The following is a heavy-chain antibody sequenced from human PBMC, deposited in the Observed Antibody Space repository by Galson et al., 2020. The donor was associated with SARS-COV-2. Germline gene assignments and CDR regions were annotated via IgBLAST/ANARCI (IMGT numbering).Heavy chain of an antibody. CDR3: ARDRYLTIFGVVSHFDY. CDR1: GFTFSSYW. CDR2: INQDGSAK. D-gene: IGHD3-3*01. V-gene: IGHV3-7*05. Sequence: GGSLRLPCAASGFTFSSYWMTWVRQAPGKGLEWVANINQDGSAKYYVDSVKARFTISRDNAKNSLYQQMNSLRAEDPAVYYCARDRYLTIFGVVSHFDYWGQGTLVTVSS. J-gene: IGHJ4*02.